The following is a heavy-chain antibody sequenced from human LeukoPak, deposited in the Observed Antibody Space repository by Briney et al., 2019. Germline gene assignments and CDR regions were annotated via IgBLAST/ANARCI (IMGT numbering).Heavy chain of an antibody. J-gene: IGHJ4*02. CDR3: AGKTIFGVVTSPDY. CDR2: IYHSGST. CDR1: GGSISSGGYY. D-gene: IGHD3-3*01. Sequence: PSETLSLTCTVSGGSISSGGYYWSWIRQPPGKGLEWIGYIYHSGSTYYNPSVKSRVTISVDRSKNQFSLKLSSVTAADTAVYYCAGKTIFGVVTSPDYWGQGTLVTVSS. V-gene: IGHV4-30-2*01.